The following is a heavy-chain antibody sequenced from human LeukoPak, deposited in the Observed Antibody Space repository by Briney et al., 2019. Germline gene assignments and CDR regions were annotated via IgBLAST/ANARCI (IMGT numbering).Heavy chain of an antibody. V-gene: IGHV5-51*01. Sequence: GESLKISCKGSGYSFTSYWIAWVRQMPGKGLEGMGIIYPGDSDTRYSPSFQGQVTISADKSISTAYLQWSSLKASDTAMYYCARVANSYDFWSGYYYYYYHMDVWGKGTTVIVSS. D-gene: IGHD3-3*01. CDR1: GYSFTSYW. CDR3: ARVANSYDFWSGYYYYYYHMDV. J-gene: IGHJ6*03. CDR2: IYPGDSDT.